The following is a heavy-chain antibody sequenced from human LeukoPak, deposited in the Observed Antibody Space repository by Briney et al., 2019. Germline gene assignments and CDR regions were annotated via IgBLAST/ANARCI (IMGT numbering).Heavy chain of an antibody. D-gene: IGHD3-10*01. V-gene: IGHV3-48*01. CDR1: GFTFSSYN. J-gene: IGHJ3*02. Sequence: QAGGSLRLSCTASGFTFSSYNMNWVRQAPGKGLEWISYISSSSNIIYYSDSVKGRFTISRDNAKNSLYLQMNSLRAEDTALYYCAKDSALQGSWDAFDIWGQGTMVTVSS. CDR2: ISSSSNII. CDR3: AKDSALQGSWDAFDI.